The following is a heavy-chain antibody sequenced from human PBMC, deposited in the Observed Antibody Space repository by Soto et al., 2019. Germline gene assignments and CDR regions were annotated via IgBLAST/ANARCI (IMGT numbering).Heavy chain of an antibody. J-gene: IGHJ4*02. CDR2: ISYTGRT. CDR3: ARDASGPFDY. V-gene: IGHV4-61*03. CDR1: GDSVTSGSYY. Sequence: QVQLQESAPGLVKPSETLSLTCIVSGDSVTSGSYYWTWLRQPPGKGLEWIGYISYTGRTKYNPSLQSRVTISVDTSKNDFSLNLSSVTAADTAVYFCARDASGPFDYWGQGTPVTVSS. D-gene: IGHD6-19*01.